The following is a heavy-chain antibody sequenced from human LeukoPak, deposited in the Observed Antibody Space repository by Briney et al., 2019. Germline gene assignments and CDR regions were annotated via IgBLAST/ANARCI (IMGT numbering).Heavy chain of an antibody. V-gene: IGHV5-51*01. CDR1: GYSLTSYW. Sequence: PGGSLRLSCKGSGYSLTSYWIGWVRQMPGKGLEWMGIIYPGDSDTRYSPSFQGQVTISADKSIRTAYLQWSSLKASDTAMYYCARSPQYHYDIWGFDYWGQGTLVTVSS. J-gene: IGHJ4*02. CDR2: IYPGDSDT. D-gene: IGHD3-9*01. CDR3: ARSPQYHYDIWGFDY.